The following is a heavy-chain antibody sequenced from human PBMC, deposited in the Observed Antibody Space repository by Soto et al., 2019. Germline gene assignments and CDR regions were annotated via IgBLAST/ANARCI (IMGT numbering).Heavy chain of an antibody. CDR3: ARRAETNGWNGFGADKYYFDF. CDR2: LNPNTGDS. CDR1: GYTFTSYD. J-gene: IGHJ4*02. Sequence: ASVKVSCKASGYTFTSYDIYWVRQATGQGLEWMGWLNPNTGDSAYAQKFQGRISVTSDTSINTVHMELSSLRSEDAAVYYCARRAETNGWNGFGADKYYFDFWGQGTLVTVSS. D-gene: IGHD1-1*01. V-gene: IGHV1-8*01.